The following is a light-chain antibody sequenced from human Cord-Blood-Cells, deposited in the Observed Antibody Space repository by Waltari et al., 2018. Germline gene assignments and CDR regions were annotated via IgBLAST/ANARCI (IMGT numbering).Light chain of an antibody. CDR1: SISVGSYNL. Sequence: QTALTQPATVSGSPGQSTTISCTGTSISVGSYNLVSWYQQHPGKAPKLMIYEGSKRPSGVSNRFSGSKSGNTASLTISGLQAEDEADYYCCSYAGSSTYVFGTGTKVTVL. J-gene: IGLJ1*01. CDR3: CSYAGSSTYV. CDR2: EGS. V-gene: IGLV2-23*01.